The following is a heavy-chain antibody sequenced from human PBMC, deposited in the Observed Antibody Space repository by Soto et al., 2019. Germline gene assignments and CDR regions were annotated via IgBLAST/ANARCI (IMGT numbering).Heavy chain of an antibody. D-gene: IGHD3-22*01. CDR2: IIPIFGTA. Sequence: GASVKVSCKASGVTFSSYAISWVRQALGQGLEWMGGIIPIFGTANYAQKFQGRVTITADESTSTAYMELSSLRSEDTAVYYCARDRRGTLDYYDSSGYYYFGLDYWGQGTLVTVSS. J-gene: IGHJ4*02. CDR1: GVTFSSYA. CDR3: ARDRRGTLDYYDSSGYYYFGLDY. V-gene: IGHV1-69*13.